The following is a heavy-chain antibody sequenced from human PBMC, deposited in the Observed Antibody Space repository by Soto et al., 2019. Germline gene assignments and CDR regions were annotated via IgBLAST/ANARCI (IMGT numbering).Heavy chain of an antibody. CDR3: ARAYLPVAGTGYLDY. V-gene: IGHV3-33*01. D-gene: IGHD6-19*01. CDR2: IWYDGSNK. CDR1: GFTFSSYG. J-gene: IGHJ4*02. Sequence: QVQLVESGGGVVKPGRSLRLSCAASGFTFSSYGMHWVRQAPGKGLEWVAVIWYDGSNKYYADSVKGRFTISRDNSKNTLDRQMSRLRAEDTVVYYCARAYLPVAGTGYLDYWGQGTLVTVSS.